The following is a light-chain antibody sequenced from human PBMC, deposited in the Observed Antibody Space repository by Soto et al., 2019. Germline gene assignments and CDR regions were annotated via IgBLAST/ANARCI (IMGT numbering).Light chain of an antibody. J-gene: IGKJ4*01. Sequence: EIVLMQSPGTLSLSQGARATLSCRASQSVSNNYVAWYQQKPGQAPRLLIAGASSRATGIPDRFSGSGSGTDFTLTISRLEPEDFAVYYCQQYGSSPPLTFGGGTKVEIK. V-gene: IGKV3-20*01. CDR3: QQYGSSPPLT. CDR2: GAS. CDR1: QSVSNNY.